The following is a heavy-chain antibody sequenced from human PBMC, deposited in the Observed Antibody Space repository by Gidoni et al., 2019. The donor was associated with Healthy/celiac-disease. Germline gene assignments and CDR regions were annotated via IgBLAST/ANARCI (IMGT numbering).Heavy chain of an antibody. Sequence: QVQLVQSGAEVKKPGASVKVSCKASGYTFTSYAMHWVRQAPGQRLEWMGWINAGNGNTKYSQKFQGRVTITRDTSASTAYMELSSLRSEDTAVYYCASSRVVTPHHYYYYYMDVWGKGTTVTVSS. V-gene: IGHV1-3*01. CDR1: GYTFTSYA. CDR3: ASSRVVTPHHYYYYYMDV. D-gene: IGHD2-21*02. CDR2: INAGNGNT. J-gene: IGHJ6*03.